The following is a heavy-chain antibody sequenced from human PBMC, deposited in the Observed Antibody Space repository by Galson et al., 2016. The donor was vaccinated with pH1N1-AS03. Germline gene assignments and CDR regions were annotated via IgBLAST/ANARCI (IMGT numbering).Heavy chain of an antibody. Sequence: SVKVSCKASEGTFSNFGISWVRQAPGQGLEWMGGFIPIFGTANVAQKFKGRVTITADNLELSSLRSDDTAVYDCARDNYYDTGSFYGHVDFWGQGTLLVVSS. CDR1: EGTFSNFG. J-gene: IGHJ4*02. V-gene: IGHV1-69*06. CDR2: FIPIFGTA. D-gene: IGHD3-22*01. CDR3: ARDNYYDTGSFYGHVDF.